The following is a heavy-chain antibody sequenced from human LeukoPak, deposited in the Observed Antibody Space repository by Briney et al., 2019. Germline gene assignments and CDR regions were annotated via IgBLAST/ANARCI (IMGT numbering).Heavy chain of an antibody. CDR2: IRYDGHNK. Sequence: GGSLRLSCAAPGFNLSNFGMHWVPQAPGKGRESVTFIRYDGHNKYYPDSVKGRFTISRDNSQNILYLQMNSLRVWDTAMYCCAKVEMSTSPGGIDYWVQGTLVTVSS. D-gene: IGHD5-24*01. CDR3: AKVEMSTSPGGIDY. CDR1: GFNLSNFG. J-gene: IGHJ4*02. V-gene: IGHV3-30*02.